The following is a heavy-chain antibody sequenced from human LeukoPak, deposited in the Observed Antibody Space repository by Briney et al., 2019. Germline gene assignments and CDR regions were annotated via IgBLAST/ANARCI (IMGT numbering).Heavy chain of an antibody. J-gene: IGHJ3*02. Sequence: GASVKVSCKASGYTFTSYGISWVRQAPGQGLEWMGWISAYNGNTNYAQKFQGRVTITADESTSTAYMELSSLRSEDTAVYYCARGLRGHDAFDIWGQGTMVTVSS. D-gene: IGHD3-16*01. V-gene: IGHV1-18*01. CDR1: GYTFTSYG. CDR2: ISAYNGNT. CDR3: ARGLRGHDAFDI.